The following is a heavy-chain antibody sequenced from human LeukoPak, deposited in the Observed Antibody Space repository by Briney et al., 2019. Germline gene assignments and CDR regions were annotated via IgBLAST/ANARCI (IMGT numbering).Heavy chain of an antibody. CDR1: GFTVSSNY. V-gene: IGHV3-53*01. CDR3: ARAHPSGIVGATTYYYGMDV. D-gene: IGHD1-26*01. CDR2: IYSGGST. Sequence: PGGSLRLSCAASGFTVSSNYMSWVRQAPGKGLEWVSVIYSGGSTYYADFVKGRFTISRGNSKNTLYLQMNSLRAEDTAVYYCARAHPSGIVGATTYYYGMDVWGQGTTVTVSS. J-gene: IGHJ6*02.